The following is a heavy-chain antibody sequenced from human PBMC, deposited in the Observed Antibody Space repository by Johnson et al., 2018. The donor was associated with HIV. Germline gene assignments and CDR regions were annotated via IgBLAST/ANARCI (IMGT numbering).Heavy chain of an antibody. CDR1: GFAFSSYA. V-gene: IGHV3-30-3*01. CDR3: TTGVFHAFDM. CDR2: ISYDGSNK. D-gene: IGHD1-1*01. J-gene: IGHJ3*02. Sequence: QVQLVESGGGVVQPGRSLRLSCAASGFAFSSYAMHWVRQAPGKGLEWVAVISYDGSNKYYADSVKGRFTISRDNSKNTLYLQMNSLRAEDTAVYYCTTGVFHAFDMWGQGTMVTVSS.